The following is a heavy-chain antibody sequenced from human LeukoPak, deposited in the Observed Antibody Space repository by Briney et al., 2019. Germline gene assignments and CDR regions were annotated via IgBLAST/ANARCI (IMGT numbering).Heavy chain of an antibody. J-gene: IGHJ4*02. CDR1: GFTFDDYA. CDR2: ISWNSGSI. V-gene: IGHV3-9*03. D-gene: IGHD6-19*01. Sequence: GGSLRLSCAASGFTFDDYAMHWVRQAPGKGLEWASGISWNSGSIGYADSVKGRFTISRDNAKNSLYLQMNSLRAEDMALYYCAKDSRLIPSGWYDYWGQGTLVTVSS. CDR3: AKDSRLIPSGWYDY.